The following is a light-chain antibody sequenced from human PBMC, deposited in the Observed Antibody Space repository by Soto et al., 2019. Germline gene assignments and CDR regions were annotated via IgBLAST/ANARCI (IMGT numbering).Light chain of an antibody. Sequence: ASQSVSSGLAWYQQKTGQAPKXXISKASTLTSGVPSRFSGTGSGTEFNLTVSSLQPDDFAVYFCQQYNSCSQAFGQGTQLDMK. V-gene: IGKV1-5*03. CDR3: QQYNSCSQA. J-gene: IGKJ5*01. CDR1: QSVSSG. CDR2: KAS.